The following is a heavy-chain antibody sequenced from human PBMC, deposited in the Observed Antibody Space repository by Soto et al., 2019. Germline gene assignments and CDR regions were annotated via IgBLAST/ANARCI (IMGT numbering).Heavy chain of an antibody. CDR2: VYDTGDT. Sequence: QLQESGPGLVKPSETLSLTCTVSGASISNTKWWSWVRQPPGKGLEWIAEVYDTGDTNYNPSLRSRVTLSVDKSKNQFSLRLNSVTAADTAVYYCAMSPGWYAIDTWGQGTLVTVSS. J-gene: IGHJ5*02. CDR1: GASISNTKW. CDR3: AMSPGWYAIDT. V-gene: IGHV4-4*02. D-gene: IGHD6-19*01.